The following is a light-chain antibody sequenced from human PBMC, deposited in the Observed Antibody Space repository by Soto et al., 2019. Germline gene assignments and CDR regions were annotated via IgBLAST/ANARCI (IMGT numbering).Light chain of an antibody. CDR1: QSVSSN. CDR2: DAS. J-gene: IGKJ1*01. CDR3: QRYNNWSRT. V-gene: IGKV3D-15*01. Sequence: EIVLTQSPVTLSLSPGERATLSCRASQSVSSNLAWYQQKPGQAPRLLIYDASTRATGIPARFSGSGSGTEFTLTISSLESEDFAVYYCQRYNNWSRTFGQGTKVDIK.